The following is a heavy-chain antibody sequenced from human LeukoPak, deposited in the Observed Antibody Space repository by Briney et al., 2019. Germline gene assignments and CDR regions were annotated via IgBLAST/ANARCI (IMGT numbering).Heavy chain of an antibody. CDR1: GFTFSSYD. Sequence: PGGSLRLSCAASGFTFSSYDMHWVRQAPGKGLEWVAFIRYDGSNKYYADSVKGRFTISRDNAKNSLYLQMSSLRAEDTAVYYCARVPDYYGSGSISGYYMDVWGKGTTVTVSS. CDR2: IRYDGSNK. V-gene: IGHV3-30*02. CDR3: ARVPDYYGSGSISGYYMDV. J-gene: IGHJ6*03. D-gene: IGHD3-10*01.